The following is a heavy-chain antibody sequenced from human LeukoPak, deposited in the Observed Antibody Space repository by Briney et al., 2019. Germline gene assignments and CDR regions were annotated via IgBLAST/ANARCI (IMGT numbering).Heavy chain of an antibody. CDR2: INQHGTEK. CDR3: AKPRDFYYYMDV. V-gene: IGHV3-7*03. D-gene: IGHD1-14*01. CDR1: DFLFYDYW. J-gene: IGHJ6*03. Sequence: GGSLRLSCVASDFLFYDYWMTWVRQAPGKGLEWVAKINQHGTEKNYADSVRGRFTISRDNAKNSVYLQMNSLGAEDTAVYYCAKPRDFYYYMDVWGKGTTIIVSS.